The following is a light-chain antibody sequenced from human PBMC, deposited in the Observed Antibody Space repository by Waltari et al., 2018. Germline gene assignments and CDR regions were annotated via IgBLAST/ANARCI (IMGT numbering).Light chain of an antibody. Sequence: QSALTQPASVSGSPGQSITISCTGTSSDVGGYNYVSWYQQHPGKAPKPMIYDVRKRPSGVSNRFSGSKSGNTASLTISGLQAEDEADYYCSSYTSSSTLVFGGGTKLTVL. J-gene: IGLJ2*01. V-gene: IGLV2-14*01. CDR2: DVR. CDR3: SSYTSSSTLV. CDR1: SSDVGGYNY.